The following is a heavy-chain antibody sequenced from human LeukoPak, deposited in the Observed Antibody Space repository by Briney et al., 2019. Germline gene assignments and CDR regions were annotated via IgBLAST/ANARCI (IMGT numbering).Heavy chain of an antibody. Sequence: PGGSLRLSCTASGFTFSSYSMNWVRQAPGKGLEWVSSISSSSSYIYYADSVKGRFTISRDNAKNSLYLQMNSLRAADTAVYYCASTYYYGSGTPSALDYWGQGTLVTVSS. J-gene: IGHJ4*02. D-gene: IGHD3-10*01. CDR1: GFTFSSYS. CDR2: ISSSSSYI. CDR3: ASTYYYGSGTPSALDY. V-gene: IGHV3-21*04.